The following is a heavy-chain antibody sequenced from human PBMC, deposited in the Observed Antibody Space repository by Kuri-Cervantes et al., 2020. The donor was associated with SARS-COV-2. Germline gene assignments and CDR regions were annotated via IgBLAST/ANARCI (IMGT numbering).Heavy chain of an antibody. D-gene: IGHD6-6*01. Sequence: GGSLRLSCSASGFTFSSYAMHWVRQAPGKGLEYFSAISSNGGSTYYADSVKGRFTISRDNSKNTLYLQMNSLRAEDTAVYYCARVDSSSSWYYYYYMDVWGKGTTVTVSS. J-gene: IGHJ6*03. CDR2: ISSNGGST. CDR3: ARVDSSSSWYYYYYMDV. CDR1: GFTFSSYA. V-gene: IGHV3-64*04.